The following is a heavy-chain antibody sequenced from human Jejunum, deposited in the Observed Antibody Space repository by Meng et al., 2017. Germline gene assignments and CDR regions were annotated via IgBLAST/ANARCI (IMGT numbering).Heavy chain of an antibody. V-gene: IGHV3-30*01. CDR2: ISYDGSNN. D-gene: IGHD2/OR15-2a*01. J-gene: IGHJ4*02. CDR3: VYGPDY. Sequence: GQLVCVWGGLVPHGRALGLSVTASRFTFRSVAMQWVRQAPSKGLEWVAVISYDGSNNYYADSVMGRFTISRDNSKNTLYLEMNSLRPEDTAVYYCVYGPDYWGQGTLVTVSS. CDR1: RFTFRSVA.